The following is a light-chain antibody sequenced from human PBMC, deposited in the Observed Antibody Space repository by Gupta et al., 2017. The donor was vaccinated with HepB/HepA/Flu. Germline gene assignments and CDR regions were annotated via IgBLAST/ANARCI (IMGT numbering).Light chain of an antibody. CDR2: DNN. J-gene: IGLJ1*01. CDR3: GTWDNTLNIYV. Sequence: QSVLTQPPSVSAAPGQKVTISCSGNSPNIGNNYVSWYQQLPGTAPKFLIYDNNKRPSGSPDRFSGSKSGTSATLGITGLQTGDEADYYCGTWDNTLNIYVFGTGTKVTVL. CDR1: SPNIGNNY. V-gene: IGLV1-51*01.